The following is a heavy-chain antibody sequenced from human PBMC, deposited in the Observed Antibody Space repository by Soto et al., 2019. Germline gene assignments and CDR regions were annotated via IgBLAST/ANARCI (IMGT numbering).Heavy chain of an antibody. CDR2: IYPGDSDT. V-gene: IGHV5-51*01. Sequence: PGESLKISCKGSGYRFTNYWIGWVRQMPGKGLEWMGIIYPGDSDTRYSPSFQGQVTISADKSINTAYLQWSSLKASDTAMYYCALTYLDPIVVVPENAFDIWGQGTMVTVSS. CDR3: ALTYLDPIVVVPENAFDI. CDR1: GYRFTNYW. J-gene: IGHJ3*02. D-gene: IGHD2-21*02.